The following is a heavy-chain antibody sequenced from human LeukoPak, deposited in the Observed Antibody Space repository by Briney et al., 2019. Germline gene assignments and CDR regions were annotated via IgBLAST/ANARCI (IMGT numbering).Heavy chain of an antibody. V-gene: IGHV3-7*01. D-gene: IGHD6-19*01. CDR1: GFTFRSYW. Sequence: GESLRLSCAVSGFTFRSYWMTWVRQAPGEGLEWVANIKQDGSEKYYLDSVKGRFTISRDNAKNSVYLQVNSLRAEDTAVYYCARELPNGWFDYWGQGTLVTVSS. J-gene: IGHJ4*02. CDR3: ARELPNGWFDY. CDR2: IKQDGSEK.